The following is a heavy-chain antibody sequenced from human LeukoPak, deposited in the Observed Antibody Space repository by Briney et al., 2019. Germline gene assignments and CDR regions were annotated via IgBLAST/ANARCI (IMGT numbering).Heavy chain of an antibody. D-gene: IGHD4-11*01. Sequence: GGSLRLSCAASGFTFSSYWMHWVRQAPGKGLVWVSRSNSDGSSTSYADSVKGRFTISRDNAKNTLYLQMNSLRAEDTAVYYCARVKGYSNSRGYYYYYGMDVWGQGTTVTVSS. CDR1: GFTFSSYW. CDR3: ARVKGYSNSRGYYYYYGMDV. V-gene: IGHV3-74*01. J-gene: IGHJ6*02. CDR2: SNSDGSST.